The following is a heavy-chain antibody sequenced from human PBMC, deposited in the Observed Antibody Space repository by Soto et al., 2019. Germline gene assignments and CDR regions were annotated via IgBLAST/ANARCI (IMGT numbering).Heavy chain of an antibody. CDR3: AAGFPPDL. D-gene: IGHD2-21*01. CDR1: GFTFSISW. J-gene: IGHJ4*02. CDR2: IKGDGSEK. Sequence: EVHLVESGGGLVQPGGSLTLSCAASGFTFSISWMNWVRQAPGKGLEWVANIKGDGSEKYYVDSVKGRFTISRDNAKNSLYLQMNSLRAEDTAVYYCAAGFPPDLWGQGTLVTVSS. V-gene: IGHV3-7*01.